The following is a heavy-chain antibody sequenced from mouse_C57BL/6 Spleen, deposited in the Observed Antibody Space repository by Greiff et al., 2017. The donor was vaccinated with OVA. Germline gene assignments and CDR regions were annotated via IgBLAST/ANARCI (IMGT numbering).Heavy chain of an antibody. CDR3: ALYDGYPMDD. Sequence: QVQLQQSGAELARPGASVKLSCKASGYTFTSYWMHWVKQRTGQGLEWIGRIHPSDSDTNYNQKFKGKATLTVDKSSSTAYMQLSSLTSEDSAVYYWALYDGYPMDDWGQGTTVTVSS. V-gene: IGHV1-74*01. CDR2: IHPSDSDT. D-gene: IGHD2-3*01. CDR1: GYTFTSYW. J-gene: IGHJ4*01.